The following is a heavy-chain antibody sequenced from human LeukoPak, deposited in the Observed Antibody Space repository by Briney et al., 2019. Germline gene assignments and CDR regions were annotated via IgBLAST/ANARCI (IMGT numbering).Heavy chain of an antibody. J-gene: IGHJ6*03. CDR2: IKQDGSEK. Sequence: GGSLRLSCAASGFTFSSYWMSWVRQAPGKGLEWVANIKQDGSEKYYVDSVKGRFTISRDNAKNSLYLQMNSLRAEDTAVYYCARGGSYYSKYYYMDVWGKGTTVTVSS. D-gene: IGHD1-26*01. V-gene: IGHV3-7*01. CDR1: GFTFSSYW. CDR3: ARGGSYYSKYYYMDV.